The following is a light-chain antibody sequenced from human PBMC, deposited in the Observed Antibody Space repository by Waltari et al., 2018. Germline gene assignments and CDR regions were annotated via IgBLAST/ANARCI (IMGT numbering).Light chain of an antibody. CDR3: QQYGGSPFT. V-gene: IGKV3-20*01. Sequence: ELVLTQSPGTLSLSPGERATLSGRASQSVNSNYLAWYQQKPGQAPSLLIYGASSRATDIPDRFSGSGSGTDFTLTISRVEPEDFAVYYCQQYGGSPFTFGGGTKVEIK. CDR2: GAS. CDR1: QSVNSNY. J-gene: IGKJ4*01.